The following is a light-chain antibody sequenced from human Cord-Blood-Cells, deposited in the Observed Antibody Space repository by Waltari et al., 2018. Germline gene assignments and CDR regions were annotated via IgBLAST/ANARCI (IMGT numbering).Light chain of an antibody. V-gene: IGLV1-47*01. CDR3: AAWDDSLSGRV. J-gene: IGLJ2*01. CDR1: SSNIGSNY. Sequence: QSVPTQPPSASGTPGQRVTISCSGSSSNIGSNYVYWYQQLPGTAPKLLIYRNNPRPSGVPDRFSGSKSGTSASLAISGLRSEDEADYYCAAWDDSLSGRVFGGGTKLTVL. CDR2: RNN.